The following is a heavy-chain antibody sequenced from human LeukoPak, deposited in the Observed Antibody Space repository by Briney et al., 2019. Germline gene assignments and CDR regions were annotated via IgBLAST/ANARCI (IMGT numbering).Heavy chain of an antibody. V-gene: IGHV4-31*03. CDR3: ARGNAGYYYDSSGYFYYGMDV. D-gene: IGHD3-22*01. J-gene: IGHJ6*02. Sequence: SETLSLTCTVSGGSISSGGYYWSWIRQHPGKGLEWIGYIYYSGSTYYNPSLKSRVTISVDTSKNQFSLKLSSVTAADTAVYYCARGNAGYYYDSSGYFYYGMDVWGQGTTVTVSS. CDR1: GGSISSGGYY. CDR2: IYYSGST.